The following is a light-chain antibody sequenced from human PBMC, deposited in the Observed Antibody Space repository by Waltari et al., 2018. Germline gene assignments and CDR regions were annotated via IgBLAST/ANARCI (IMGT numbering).Light chain of an antibody. CDR3: SSYTSSSTLYV. CDR1: SSDVGGYNY. V-gene: IGLV2-14*01. Sequence: QSALTQPASVSGSPGQSITISCTGTSSDVGGYNYVSWDQQHPGKAPKLMIYEVSNRPSGVSNRSSGSKSGSTASLTISELQAEDEADYYCSSYTSSSTLYVFGTGTKVTVL. J-gene: IGLJ1*01. CDR2: EVS.